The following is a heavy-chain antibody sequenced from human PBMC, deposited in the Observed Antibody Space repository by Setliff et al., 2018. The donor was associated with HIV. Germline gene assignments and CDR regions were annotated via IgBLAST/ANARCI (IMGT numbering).Heavy chain of an antibody. Sequence: ASVKVSCKPSGYTFTAYGLSWVRQAPGQGLEWMGWISTYSDETSYAQTLQGRVTMTTDTSTSTDYMERRRLTFDDTAVYYCARDVEHMRVVWGQGTTVTVSS. V-gene: IGHV1-18*01. J-gene: IGHJ6*02. CDR3: ARDVEHMRVV. CDR2: ISTYSDET. CDR1: GYTFTAYG.